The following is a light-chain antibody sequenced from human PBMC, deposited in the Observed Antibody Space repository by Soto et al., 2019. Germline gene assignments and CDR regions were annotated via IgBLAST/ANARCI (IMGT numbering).Light chain of an antibody. CDR2: EVT. CDR1: SSDVGGYNY. CDR3: SSYTISSIYV. V-gene: IGLV2-14*01. J-gene: IGLJ1*01. Sequence: QSALTQPASVSGSPGQSITISCTGTSSDVGGYNYVSWYQHHPGEAPKLMIYEVTNRPSGVSNRFSGSKSGNTASLTISGLQAEDEAEYYCSSYTISSIYVFGAGTKVTVL.